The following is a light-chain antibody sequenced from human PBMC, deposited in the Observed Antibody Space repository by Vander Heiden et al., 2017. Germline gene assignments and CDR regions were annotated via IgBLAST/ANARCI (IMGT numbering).Light chain of an antibody. CDR2: DAS. J-gene: IGKJ4*01. CDR1: QSVSSY. V-gene: IGKV3-11*01. Sequence: EIVLTQSPATLSLSPGERATLSCRASQSVSSYLAWYQQKPGQAPRLLIYDASNRATGIPARFSGSGSGTDFTLTISSLEPEDFAVYYCQQRCNGALTFGGGTKVEIK. CDR3: QQRCNGALT.